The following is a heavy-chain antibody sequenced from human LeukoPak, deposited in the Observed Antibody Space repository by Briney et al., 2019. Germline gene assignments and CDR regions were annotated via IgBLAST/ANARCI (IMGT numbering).Heavy chain of an antibody. Sequence: ASVKVSCKASGYTFTSYYMHWVRQAPGQGLEWMGIINPSGGSTSYAQKFQGRVTMTRDTSTSTVYMELSSLRSEDTAVYYCARSTHPLLWWPGMDVWGQGTTVTVSS. CDR2: INPSGGST. D-gene: IGHD2-21*01. V-gene: IGHV1-46*01. J-gene: IGHJ6*02. CDR3: ARSTHPLLWWPGMDV. CDR1: GYTFTSYY.